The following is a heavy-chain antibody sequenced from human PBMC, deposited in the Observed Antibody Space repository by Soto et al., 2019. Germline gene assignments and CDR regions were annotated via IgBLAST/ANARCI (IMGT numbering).Heavy chain of an antibody. CDR2: INPNSGGT. CDR3: ARGRSGGYDWFGGQWCVGCSYHYDGIDV. D-gene: IGHD5-12*01. V-gene: IGHV1-2*02. J-gene: IGHJ6*02. CDR1: GGTFSSYA. Sequence: ASVKLSCKASGGTFSSYAISWVRQAPGQGLEWMGWINPNSGGTNYAQKFQGRVTMTRDTSISTAYMELSRLRSDDTAVYYCARGRSGGYDWFGGQWCVGCSYHYDGIDVWGQGTTVIVSS.